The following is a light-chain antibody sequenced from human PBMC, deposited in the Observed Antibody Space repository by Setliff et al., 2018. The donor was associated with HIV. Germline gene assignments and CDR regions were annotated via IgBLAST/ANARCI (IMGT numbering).Light chain of an antibody. CDR1: RSDVGGYDY. CDR2: NVN. J-gene: IGLJ1*01. Sequence: QSALTQPASVSGSPGQSITISCTGTRSDVGGYDYVSWYQHHPGKAPKLIIYNVNKRPSGVSNRLSGSKSGNTASLTISGLQAEDGADYYCTSYTTSSSPYVFGTGTKVTVL. CDR3: TSYTTSSSPYV. V-gene: IGLV2-14*03.